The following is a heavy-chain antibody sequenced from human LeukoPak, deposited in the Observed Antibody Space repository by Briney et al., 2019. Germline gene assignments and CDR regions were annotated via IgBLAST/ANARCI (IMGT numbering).Heavy chain of an antibody. CDR3: ARDRSLLTYYYDSSGYYDAFDI. Sequence: GGSLRLSCAASGFTFSSYAVHWVRQAPGSGLEWVTLKSYDGTNTYYADSVKGRFTISRDNSKNTLYLQMNSLRTEDTAVYYCARDRSLLTYYYDSSGYYDAFDIWGQGTMVTVSS. J-gene: IGHJ3*02. CDR2: KSYDGTNT. CDR1: GFTFSSYA. V-gene: IGHV3-30-3*01. D-gene: IGHD3-22*01.